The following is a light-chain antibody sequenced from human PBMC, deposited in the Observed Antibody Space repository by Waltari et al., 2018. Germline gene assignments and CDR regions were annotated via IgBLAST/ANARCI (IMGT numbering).Light chain of an antibody. Sequence: QSALTQPPSVSGSPGQSVTIPCTGSSSDVGRYNRVSWYQQPPGTAPKLIIYEVTLRPSGVPDRFSGSKSGNTASLTISGLRADDEADYYCSSYTATSTVLFGGGTKLTV. J-gene: IGLJ2*01. V-gene: IGLV2-18*02. CDR2: EVT. CDR1: SSDVGRYNR. CDR3: SSYTATSTVL.